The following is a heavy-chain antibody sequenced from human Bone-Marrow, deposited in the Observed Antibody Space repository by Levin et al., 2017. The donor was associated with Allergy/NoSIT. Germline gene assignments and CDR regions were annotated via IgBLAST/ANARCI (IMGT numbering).Heavy chain of an antibody. V-gene: IGHV3-23*01. CDR3: AKVGAIDS. CDR1: GFTFSSYA. J-gene: IGHJ4*02. Sequence: GGSLRLSCAASGFTFSSYAMCWVRQAPGKGLEWVSAISGGGERSFYADSVKGRFSISRDNSQSTLYLDMDSLRAEDTAVYYCAKVGAIDSWGQGTLVIVSS. CDR2: ISGGGERS. D-gene: IGHD1-26*01.